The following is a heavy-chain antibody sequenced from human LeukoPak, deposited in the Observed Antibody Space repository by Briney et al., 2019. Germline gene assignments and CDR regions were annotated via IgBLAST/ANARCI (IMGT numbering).Heavy chain of an antibody. D-gene: IGHD3-9*01. V-gene: IGHV3-21*04. CDR2: ISSSSSYI. CDR1: GFTFSSYS. J-gene: IGHJ4*02. Sequence: KSGGSLRLSCAASGFTFSSYSMNWVRQAPGKGLEWVSSISSSSSYIYYADSVKGRFTISRDNSKNTLYLQMNSLRTEDTAVYYCAKAEGYDILTGLDYWGQGTLVTVSS. CDR3: AKAEGYDILTGLDY.